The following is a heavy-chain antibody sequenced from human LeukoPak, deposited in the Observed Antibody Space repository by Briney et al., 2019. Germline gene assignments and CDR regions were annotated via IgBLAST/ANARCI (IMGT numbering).Heavy chain of an antibody. V-gene: IGHV3-74*01. CDR2: INGDGRNI. Sequence: PGGSLRLSCAASGFTFTNYWMHWVRQAPGEGLVWVSRINGDGRNINYADSVRGRFTISRDNAKNTLYLQMNTLRVEDTAVYYCTRDLMDYDVSTGLHHYYMDVWGQGTTVTVSS. CDR1: GFTFTNYW. D-gene: IGHD3-9*01. CDR3: TRDLMDYDVSTGLHHYYMDV. J-gene: IGHJ6*02.